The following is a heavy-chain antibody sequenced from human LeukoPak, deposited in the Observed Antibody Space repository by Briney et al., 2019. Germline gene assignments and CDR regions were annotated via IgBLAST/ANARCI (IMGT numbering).Heavy chain of an antibody. CDR2: IYPGDSDT. Sequence: GESLKISCKGSGYSFTSYWIGWARQMPGKGLEWMGLIYPGDSDTRYSPSFQGQVTISADKSISTAYLQWSSLKASNTAMYYCARRRYCSSTSCRNWFDPWGQGTLVTVSS. J-gene: IGHJ5*02. D-gene: IGHD2-2*01. CDR1: GYSFTSYW. V-gene: IGHV5-51*01. CDR3: ARRRYCSSTSCRNWFDP.